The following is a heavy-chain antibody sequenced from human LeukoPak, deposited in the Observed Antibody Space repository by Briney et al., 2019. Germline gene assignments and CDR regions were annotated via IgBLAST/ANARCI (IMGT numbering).Heavy chain of an antibody. CDR3: AKDLNSGSSITAEAFDI. D-gene: IGHD1-26*01. CDR1: GFTFSSYA. Sequence: PGGSLRLSCAASGFTFSSYAMSWVRQAPGKGLEWVSAISGSGGSTYYADSVKGRFTISRDNSKNTLYLQMNSLRAEDTAVYYCAKDLNSGSSITAEAFDIWGQGTMVTVSS. V-gene: IGHV3-23*01. J-gene: IGHJ3*02. CDR2: ISGSGGST.